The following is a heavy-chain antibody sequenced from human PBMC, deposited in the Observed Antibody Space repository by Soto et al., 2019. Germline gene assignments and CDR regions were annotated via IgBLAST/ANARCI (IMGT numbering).Heavy chain of an antibody. CDR3: ARDPTAIQLWSWSLPYYYYGMDV. D-gene: IGHD5-18*01. CDR2: INHSGST. Sequence: EFRPLTCAVYGGCLSGYYGTWIRQPPGKGLELIGEINHSGSTNYNPSLKSRVTISVDTSKNQFSLKLSSVTAADTAVYYCARDPTAIQLWSWSLPYYYYGMDVWGQGTTVTVSS. J-gene: IGHJ6*02. V-gene: IGHV4-34*01. CDR1: GGCLSGYY.